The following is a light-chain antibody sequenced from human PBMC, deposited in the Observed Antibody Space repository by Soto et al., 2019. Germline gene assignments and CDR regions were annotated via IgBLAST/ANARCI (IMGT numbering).Light chain of an antibody. V-gene: IGKV3-20*01. CDR3: QQWGSSSWT. J-gene: IGKJ1*01. Sequence: EIVLTQSPATLSLSPGERATLSCRASQSVRSYLAWYQQKPGQAPRLLIYAASSRATGIPDRFSGSGSGTDFTLTISRLEPEDFAVYYCQQWGSSSWTFGQGTKVDI. CDR1: QSVRSY. CDR2: AAS.